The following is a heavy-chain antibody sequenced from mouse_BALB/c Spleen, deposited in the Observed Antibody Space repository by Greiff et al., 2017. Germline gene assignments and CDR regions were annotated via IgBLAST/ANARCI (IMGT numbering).Heavy chain of an antibody. CDR2: IDPETGGT. J-gene: IGHJ2*01. D-gene: IGHD2-4*01. V-gene: IGHV1-15*01. CDR3: TRSRSTMTFDY. Sequence: QVQLKESGAELVRPGASVTLSCKASGYTFTDYEMHWVKQTPVHGLEWIGAIDPETGGTAYNQKFKGKATLTADKSSSTAYMELRSLTSEDSAVYYCTRSRSTMTFDYWGQGTTLTVSS. CDR1: GYTFTDYE.